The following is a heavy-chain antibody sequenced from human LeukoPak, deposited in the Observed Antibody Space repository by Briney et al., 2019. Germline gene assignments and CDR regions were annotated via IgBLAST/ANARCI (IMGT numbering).Heavy chain of an antibody. Sequence: GGSLRLSCAASGFTFSTYGIHWVRQAPGKGPEWVAFIRYDGTNKWYADSVKGRFTISRDNSKNMLYLQMNSLRAEDTAVYHCAKDRGYGDYPSAYYYYMDVWGKGTTVTVSS. D-gene: IGHD4-17*01. V-gene: IGHV3-30*02. CDR2: IRYDGTNK. CDR3: AKDRGYGDYPSAYYYYMDV. CDR1: GFTFSTYG. J-gene: IGHJ6*03.